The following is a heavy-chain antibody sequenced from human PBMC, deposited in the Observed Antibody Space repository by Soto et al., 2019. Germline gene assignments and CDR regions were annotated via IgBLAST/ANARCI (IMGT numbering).Heavy chain of an antibody. J-gene: IGHJ4*02. D-gene: IGHD1-26*01. V-gene: IGHV3-73*02. CDR3: PGSSGSYCLGCIGY. CDR2: IRSKANSYAT. CDR1: GFTFSGSA. Sequence: EVQLVESGGGLVQPGGSLKLSCAASGFTFSGSAMHWVRQASGKGLEWVGRIRSKANSYATAYAASVKGRFTISRDDSKNTAYLQMNSLKTEDTAVYYCPGSSGSYCLGCIGYWGQGTLVTVSS.